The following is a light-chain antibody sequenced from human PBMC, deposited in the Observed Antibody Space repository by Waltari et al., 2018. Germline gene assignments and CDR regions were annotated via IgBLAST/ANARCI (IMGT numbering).Light chain of an antibody. CDR2: KAF. CDR1: QSLVHSAGNTY. V-gene: IGKV2-30*02. J-gene: IGKJ2*01. CDR3: MQGTQWPYT. Sequence: DVVMTQSPLSLPVTLGQPASISCRSSQSLVHSAGNTYLYWFQQRPGQSPRRLIYKAFNRDGGVPDRFSGSGSGTDFTLEISRVEAEDVGIYYCMQGTQWPYTFGQGTKLEI.